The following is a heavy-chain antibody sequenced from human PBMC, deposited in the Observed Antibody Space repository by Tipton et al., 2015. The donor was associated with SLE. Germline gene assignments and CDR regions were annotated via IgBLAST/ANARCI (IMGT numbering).Heavy chain of an antibody. CDR3: ANLWEVGY. V-gene: IGHV3-48*03. CDR2: ISVRGNII. CDR1: GFTFSSYE. J-gene: IGHJ4*02. Sequence: SLRLSCAASGFTFSSYEMNWVRRAPGKGLEWVSYISVRGNIIYYADSVKGRFTISRDNAKNSLYLQMNRLRAEDTAVYYCANLWEVGYWGQGTLVTVSS. D-gene: IGHD1-26*01.